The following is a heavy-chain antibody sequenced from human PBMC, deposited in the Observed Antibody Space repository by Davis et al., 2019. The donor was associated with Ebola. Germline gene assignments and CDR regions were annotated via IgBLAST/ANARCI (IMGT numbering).Heavy chain of an antibody. V-gene: IGHV3-74*01. Sequence: GESLKISCAASGFVFRNYVMSWVRQAPGKGLVWVSRIKSDGSTIYADSVKGRFTISRDNAKNTLYLQMNSLRVEDTAVYYCVRDGIATFGKVKYYYGMDVWGKGTTVTVSS. J-gene: IGHJ6*04. CDR2: IKSDGST. CDR3: VRDGIATFGKVKYYYGMDV. CDR1: GFVFRNYV. D-gene: IGHD6-13*01.